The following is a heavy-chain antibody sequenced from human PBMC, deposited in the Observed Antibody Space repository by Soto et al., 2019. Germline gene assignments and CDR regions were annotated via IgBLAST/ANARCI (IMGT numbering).Heavy chain of an antibody. Sequence: SETLSLTCTVSGGSISSSSYYWGWIRQPPGKGLEWIGSIYFSGSTYYNPSLKSRVTISVDTSKNQFSLKLSSVTAADTAVYYCARQDSSSWDGRDWGQGTLVTVSS. J-gene: IGHJ4*02. CDR2: IYFSGST. V-gene: IGHV4-39*01. CDR1: GGSISSSSYY. CDR3: ARQDSSSWDGRD. D-gene: IGHD6-13*01.